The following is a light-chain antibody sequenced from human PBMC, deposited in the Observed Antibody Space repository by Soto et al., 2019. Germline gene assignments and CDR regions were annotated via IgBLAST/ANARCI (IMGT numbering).Light chain of an antibody. CDR2: GAS. CDR1: QSISSSY. V-gene: IGKV3-20*01. J-gene: IGKJ5*01. Sequence: EIVLTQSPGTLSLSPGERATLSCRASQSISSSYLAWYQQEPGQAPRLLIYGASRRATGIPDRFSGRESGTDFTLTITTLEPEDSAVYFCQQYASSPYTFGQGTRLEIK. CDR3: QQYASSPYT.